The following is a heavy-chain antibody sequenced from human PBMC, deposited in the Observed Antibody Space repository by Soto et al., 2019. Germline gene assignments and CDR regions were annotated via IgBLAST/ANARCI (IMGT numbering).Heavy chain of an antibody. CDR3: ARAGDSILIFDY. J-gene: IGHJ4*02. CDR2: IYHSGST. V-gene: IGHV4-30-2*01. Sequence: QMQLQKSGSGLVKPSQTLSLTCAVSGGSISSGGYSWSWIRQPPGKGLEWIGYIYHSGSTYYNPSLKIRVTISVHRSKNQFSLKLSSVTAADTAVYYCARAGDSILIFDYWGQGTLVTVSS. CDR1: GGSISSGGYS. D-gene: IGHD4-4*01.